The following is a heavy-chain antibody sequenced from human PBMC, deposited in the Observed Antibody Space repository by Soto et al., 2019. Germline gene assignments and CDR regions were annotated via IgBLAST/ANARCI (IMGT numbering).Heavy chain of an antibody. D-gene: IGHD2-15*01. CDR1: GYSFTRYL. J-gene: IGHJ5*02. CDR2: IYPGDSDT. V-gene: IGHV5-51*01. CDR3: ARAVYCSGGSCYSGFNNLIWFDP. Sequence: GESLKISCKGSGYSFTRYLIGWVRQMPGKGLEWMGIIYPGDSDTRYSPSFQGQVTISADKSISTAYLQWSSLKASDTAVYYCARAVYCSGGSCYSGFNNLIWFDPWGQGTLVTVSS.